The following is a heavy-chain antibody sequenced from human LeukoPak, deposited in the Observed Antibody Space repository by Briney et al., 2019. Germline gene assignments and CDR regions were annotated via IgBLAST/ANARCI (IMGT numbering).Heavy chain of an antibody. D-gene: IGHD2-2*02. J-gene: IGHJ6*02. CDR3: AADSGRGYCSSTSCYRGWYYYYGMDV. CDR2: IVVGSGNT. Sequence: ASVKVSCKASGFTFTSSAMQWVRQARGQRLEWIGWIVVGSGNTNYAQKFQERVTIIRDMSTSTAYMELSSLRSEDTAVYYCAADSGRGYCSSTSCYRGWYYYYGMDVWGQGTTVTVSS. V-gene: IGHV1-58*02. CDR1: GFTFTSSA.